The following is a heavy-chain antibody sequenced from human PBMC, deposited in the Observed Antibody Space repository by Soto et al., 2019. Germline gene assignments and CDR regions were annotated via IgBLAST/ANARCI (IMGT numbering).Heavy chain of an antibody. D-gene: IGHD3-10*01. J-gene: IGHJ4*02. CDR2: IIPIFGTP. Sequence: QVQLVQSGAEVKKPGSSVKVSCKASGGIFSTYAISWLRQAPGQGLEWMGGIIPIFGTPNYAQRFQGRVTITGDESTSKDYMELSRLRSENTAVYYCAGDRDAYGSWNYYNRSDYWGQGTLVTVSS. CDR3: AGDRDAYGSWNYYNRSDY. CDR1: GGIFSTYA. V-gene: IGHV1-69*01.